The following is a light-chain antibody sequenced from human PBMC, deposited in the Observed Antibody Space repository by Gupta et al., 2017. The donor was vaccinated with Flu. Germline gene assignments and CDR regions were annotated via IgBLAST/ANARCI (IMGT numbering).Light chain of an antibody. J-gene: IGKJ1*01. Sequence: SPGERATLSCRASQRISSKVAWYQQKPGQAPRLLIYDAYTRPTGVPVRFSGGGSGTEFTLTINSLQSEDFAIYYCQQYDTWPPWTLGQGAKV. CDR1: QRISSK. V-gene: IGKV3-15*01. CDR3: QQYDTWPPWT. CDR2: DAY.